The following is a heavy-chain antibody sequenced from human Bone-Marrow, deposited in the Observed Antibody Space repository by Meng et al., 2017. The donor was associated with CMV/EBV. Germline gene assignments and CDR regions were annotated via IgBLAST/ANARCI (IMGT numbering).Heavy chain of an antibody. CDR3: ARDRGGLVDTGTIYY. D-gene: IGHD5-18*01. CDR2: VSYNGSIE. J-gene: IGHJ4*02. V-gene: IGHV3-30-3*01. CDR1: GFTFSRYA. Sequence: GESLKISCAASGFTFSRYAMHWVRQAPGMGLEWVAGVSYNGSIEYYPDSVKGRFTITRDNSKNTLHLQMNSLRSEDSAIYYCARDRGGLVDTGTIYYWGQGTLVTVSS.